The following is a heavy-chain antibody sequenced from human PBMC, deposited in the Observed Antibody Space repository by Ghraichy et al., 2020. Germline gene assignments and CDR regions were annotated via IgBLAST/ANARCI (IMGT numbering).Heavy chain of an antibody. J-gene: IGHJ4*02. CDR2: IHGRGTT. CDR1: GFSVISNY. V-gene: IGHV3-66*01. D-gene: IGHD6-13*01. Sequence: GGSLRLSCAASGFSVISNYMSWVRQAPGKGLEWVSLIHGRGTTSYIDSVKGRFTITRDNSVNAEYLQLQSLRAEDTAVYYCARGGTAGALDLWGQGTLVTVAS. CDR3: ARGGTAGALDL.